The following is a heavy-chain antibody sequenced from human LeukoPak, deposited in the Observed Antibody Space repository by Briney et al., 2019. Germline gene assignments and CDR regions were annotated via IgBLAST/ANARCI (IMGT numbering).Heavy chain of an antibody. D-gene: IGHD3-22*01. Sequence: GRSLRLSCAASGFTFDDYAMHWVRQAPGKGLEWVSGISWNSGSIGYADSVKGRFTISRDNAKNSLYLQMNSLRAEDTALYYCAKDTAANYDSSGYFAGRHFQHWGQGTLVTVSS. CDR2: ISWNSGSI. J-gene: IGHJ1*01. CDR1: GFTFDDYA. CDR3: AKDTAANYDSSGYFAGRHFQH. V-gene: IGHV3-9*01.